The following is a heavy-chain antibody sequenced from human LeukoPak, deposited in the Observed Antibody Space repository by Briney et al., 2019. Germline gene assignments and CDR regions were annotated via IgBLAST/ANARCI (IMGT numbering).Heavy chain of an antibody. V-gene: IGHV4-59*01. CDR1: TGSIIIFY. CDR3: ARVEYSSSWHFDY. D-gene: IGHD6-13*01. CDR2: TYSSGTT. J-gene: IGHJ4*02. Sequence: PSESLSLTSTVSTGSIIIFYWSWIRPPPGKGRGWVGYTYSSGTTNYNTTLKRRSTISLNTPQTQFTLKRSSVDATTTTVYYCARVEYSSSWHFDYWGQGTLVTVSS.